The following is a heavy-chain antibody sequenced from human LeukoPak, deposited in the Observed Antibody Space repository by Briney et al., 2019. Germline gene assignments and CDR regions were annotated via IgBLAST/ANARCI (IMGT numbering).Heavy chain of an antibody. CDR2: ISVYNGNT. CDR1: GYTFTNFD. J-gene: IGHJ4*02. D-gene: IGHD3-22*01. Sequence: ASVKVSCKASGYTFTNFDISWVRQAPGQGLEWMGWISVYNGNTNYAQKLQGRVTMTTDTSTSTAYMELRSLRSDDTAVYYCARLYYYDSSGYCYYGYFDYWGQGTLVTVSS. V-gene: IGHV1-18*01. CDR3: ARLYYYDSSGYCYYGYFDY.